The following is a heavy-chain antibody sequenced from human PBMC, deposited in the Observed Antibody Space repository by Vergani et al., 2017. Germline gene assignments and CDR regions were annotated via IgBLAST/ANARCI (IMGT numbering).Heavy chain of an antibody. Sequence: VQLVESGGGLVKPGGSLRLSCAASGFTFSSYGMHWVRQAPGKGLEWVAVISYDGSNKYYADSVKGRFTISRDNSKNTLYLQMDSLRAEDTAVYYCAKHSGKYYFDYWGQGTLVTVSS. J-gene: IGHJ4*02. CDR3: AKHSGKYYFDY. CDR2: ISYDGSNK. V-gene: IGHV3-30*18. CDR1: GFTFSSYG. D-gene: IGHD3-10*01.